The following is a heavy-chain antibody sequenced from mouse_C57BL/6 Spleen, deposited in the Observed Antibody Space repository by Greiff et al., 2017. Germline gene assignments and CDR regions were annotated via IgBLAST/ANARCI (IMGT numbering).Heavy chain of an antibody. CDR1: GYTFTSYW. CDR3: ARSPYLSFMDY. Sequence: QVQLQQPGAELVMPGASVKLSCKASGYTFTSYWMHWVKQRPGQGLEWIGEIDPSDSYTNYNQKFKGKSTLTVDKSSSTAYMQLSSLTSEDSAVYYCARSPYLSFMDYWGQGTSVTVSS. D-gene: IGHD5-5*01. J-gene: IGHJ4*01. V-gene: IGHV1-69*01. CDR2: IDPSDSYT.